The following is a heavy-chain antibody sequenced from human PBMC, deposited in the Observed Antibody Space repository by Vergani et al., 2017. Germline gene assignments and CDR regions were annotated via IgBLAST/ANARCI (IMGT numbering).Heavy chain of an antibody. CDR3: ARSLGYCSSTSCSDNWFDP. CDR2: IYPGDSDT. CDR1: GYSFTSYW. Sequence: VQLVQSGAEVKKPGESLKISCKGSGYSFTSYWIGWVRQMPGKGLEWMGIIYPGDSDTRYSPSFQGQVTISADKSISTAYLQWSSLKASDTAMYYCARSLGYCSSTSCSDNWFDPWGQGTLVTVSS. J-gene: IGHJ5*02. V-gene: IGHV5-51*01. D-gene: IGHD2-2*01.